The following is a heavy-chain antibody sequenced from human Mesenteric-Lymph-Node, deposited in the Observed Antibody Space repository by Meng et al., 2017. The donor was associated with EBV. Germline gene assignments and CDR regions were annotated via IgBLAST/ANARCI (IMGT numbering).Heavy chain of an antibody. CDR1: GNSYRGYY. V-gene: IGHV1-2*06. D-gene: IGHD3-22*01. CDR3: SQTDYFDNTGYY. Sequence: QGQLVQSGVGVKRPGAAVKVSCKASGNSYRGYYIHWVRQAPGQGLGWMGRINPESGDTTYAENFQGRVVMTGDTSVSTAYVELSSLTSDDTAVYYCSQTDYFDNTGYYWGQGTLVTVSS. CDR2: INPESGDT. J-gene: IGHJ4*02.